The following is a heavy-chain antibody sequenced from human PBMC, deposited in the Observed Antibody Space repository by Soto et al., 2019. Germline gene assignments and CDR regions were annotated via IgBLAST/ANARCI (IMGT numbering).Heavy chain of an antibody. CDR2: ITGTSAFT. J-gene: IGHJ4*02. V-gene: IGHV3-21*01. Sequence: CGSLRLSCAASGFVFSYFQFNWFRQAPGGGLEWLSSITGTSAFTEYAESIEGRFTISRDNPNKLLFLHMDNLRPEDTAVYYCARDNLAFQGAFDLWGQGTLVTVSS. CDR1: GFVFSYFQ. D-gene: IGHD3-16*01. CDR3: ARDNLAFQGAFDL.